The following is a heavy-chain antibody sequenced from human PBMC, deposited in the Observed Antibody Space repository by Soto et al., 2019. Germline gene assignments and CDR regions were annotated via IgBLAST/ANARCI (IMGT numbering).Heavy chain of an antibody. V-gene: IGHV4-31*03. CDR2: IYDSGSA. J-gene: IGHJ6*03. Sequence: QVQLQESGPGLVKPSQTLSLTCIVSGDSISRGGYFWTWIRQHPGKGLEWIGYIYDSGSAFYNPFLKSRVTMSVDTSKNQFSLNLRSVTAADTAVFYCARGILRPNHYMDVWGKGTAVAVSS. CDR1: GDSISRGGYF. D-gene: IGHD1-26*01. CDR3: ARGILRPNHYMDV.